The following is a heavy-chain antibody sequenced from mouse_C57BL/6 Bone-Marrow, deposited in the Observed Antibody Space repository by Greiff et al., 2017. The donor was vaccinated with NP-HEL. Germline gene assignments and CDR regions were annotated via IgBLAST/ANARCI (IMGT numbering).Heavy chain of an antibody. CDR1: GFTFSSYA. CDR3: ARDSSITTVVAKDAMDY. D-gene: IGHD1-1*01. CDR2: ISDGGSYT. J-gene: IGHJ4*01. Sequence: EVQGVESGGGLVKPGGSLKLSCAASGFTFSSYAMSWVRQTPEKRLEWVATISDGGSYTYYPDNVKGRFTISRDNAKNNLYLQMSHLKSEDTAMYYCARDSSITTVVAKDAMDYWGQGTSVTVSS. V-gene: IGHV5-4*01.